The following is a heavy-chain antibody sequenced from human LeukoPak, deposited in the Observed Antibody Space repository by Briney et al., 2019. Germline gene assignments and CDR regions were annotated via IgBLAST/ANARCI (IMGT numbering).Heavy chain of an antibody. CDR2: LSGSGGGT. CDR1: GITLSNYG. V-gene: IGHV3-23*01. J-gene: IGHJ4*02. Sequence: PGGSLRLSCAVSGITLSNYGMSWVRQAPGKGLEWVAGLSGSGGGTNYADSVQGRFTISGDNPKNTLYLQMNSLRAEDTAVYFCAKRGVVIRVFLVGFHKEAYYFDSWGQGALVTVSS. D-gene: IGHD3-10*01. CDR3: AKRGVVIRVFLVGFHKEAYYFDS.